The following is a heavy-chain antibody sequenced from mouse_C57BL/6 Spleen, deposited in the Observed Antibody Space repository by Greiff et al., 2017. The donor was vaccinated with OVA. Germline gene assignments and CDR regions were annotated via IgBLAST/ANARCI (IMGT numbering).Heavy chain of an antibody. D-gene: IGHD2-5*01. CDR3: ARSYYSNNFFDY. CDR2: IDPSDSET. V-gene: IGHV1-52*01. Sequence: VQLQQSGAELVRPGSSVKLSCKASGYTFTSYWMHWVKQRPIQGLEWIGNIDPSDSETHYNQKFKDKATLTVDKSSSTAYMQLSSLTSEDSAVYYCARSYYSNNFFDYWGQGTTLTVSS. CDR1: GYTFTSYW. J-gene: IGHJ2*01.